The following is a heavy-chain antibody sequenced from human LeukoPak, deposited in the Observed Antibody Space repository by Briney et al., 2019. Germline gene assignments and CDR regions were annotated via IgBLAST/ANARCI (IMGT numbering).Heavy chain of an antibody. CDR2: ISAYNGST. Sequence: ASVKVSCKASGYTFTSYGISWVRQAPGQGLEWMGWISAYNGSTNYAQKLQGGVTMTTDTSTSTAYMELRSLRSDDTAVYYCARGYSSGWYPNYFDYWGQGTLVTVSS. V-gene: IGHV1-18*01. D-gene: IGHD6-19*01. J-gene: IGHJ4*02. CDR1: GYTFTSYG. CDR3: ARGYSSGWYPNYFDY.